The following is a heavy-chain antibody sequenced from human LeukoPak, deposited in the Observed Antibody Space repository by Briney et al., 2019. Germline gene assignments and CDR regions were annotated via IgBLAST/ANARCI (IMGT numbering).Heavy chain of an antibody. J-gene: IGHJ4*02. CDR3: ARELSSGSFDY. Sequence: ASVKVSCKASGYTFTTYYIHWVRRAPGQGLEWMGIINPSGGSTNYAQKFQGRVTMARDTSTSTAYMELSSLRSEDTAVYYCARELSSGSFDYWGQGTLVTVSS. D-gene: IGHD2-15*01. CDR2: INPSGGST. CDR1: GYTFTTYY. V-gene: IGHV1-46*03.